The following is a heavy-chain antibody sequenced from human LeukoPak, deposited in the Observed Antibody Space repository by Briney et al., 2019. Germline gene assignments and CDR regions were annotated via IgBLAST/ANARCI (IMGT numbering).Heavy chain of an antibody. Sequence: PSQTLSLTCTVSGGSISSGRYYWSWIRQPPGKGLEWIGYIYHSGSTYCNPSLKSRVTISVDRSKNQFSLKLSSVTAGDTAVYYCARDGATVTTESALGIWGQGTMVTVSS. CDR3: ARDGATVTTESALGI. CDR2: IYHSGST. CDR1: GGSISSGRYY. V-gene: IGHV4-30-2*01. J-gene: IGHJ3*02. D-gene: IGHD4-17*01.